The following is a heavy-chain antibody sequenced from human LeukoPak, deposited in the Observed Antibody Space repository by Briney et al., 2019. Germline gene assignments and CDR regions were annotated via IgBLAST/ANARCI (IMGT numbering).Heavy chain of an antibody. Sequence: GGSLRLSCAAPGFTFSSYWMSWVRQAPGKGLEWVANIKQDGSEKYYVDSVKGRFTISRDNAKNSLYLQMNSLRAEDTAVYYCAGLSQLLYLLDEYYFDYWGQGTLVTVSS. CDR2: IKQDGSEK. J-gene: IGHJ4*02. CDR1: GFTFSSYW. CDR3: AGLSQLLYLLDEYYFDY. D-gene: IGHD2-2*02. V-gene: IGHV3-7*01.